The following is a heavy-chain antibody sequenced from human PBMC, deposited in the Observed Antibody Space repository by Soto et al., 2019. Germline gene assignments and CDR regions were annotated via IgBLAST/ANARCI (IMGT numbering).Heavy chain of an antibody. CDR1: GYTFTSYY. V-gene: IGHV1-46*01. Sequence: AASVKVSWKASGYTFTSYYMHWVRQAPGQGLEWMGIINPSGGSTSYAQKFQGRVTTTRDTSTSTVYMELSSLRSEDTAVYYCAAELHYDTAMVRGAFDIWGQGTMVTVSS. CDR3: AAELHYDTAMVRGAFDI. D-gene: IGHD5-18*01. J-gene: IGHJ3*02. CDR2: INPSGGST.